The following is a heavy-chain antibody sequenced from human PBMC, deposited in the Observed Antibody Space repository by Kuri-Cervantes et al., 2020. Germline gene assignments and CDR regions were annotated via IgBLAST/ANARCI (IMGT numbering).Heavy chain of an antibody. J-gene: IGHJ3*02. CDR2: ISGFNGNT. Sequence: ASVKVSCKASGYTFTSYGISWVRQAPGQGLEWMGWISGFNGNTNYAQKLQGRVTMTIDTSTSTAYMELRSLRSDDTAVYYCAREPPYYYDSSGYYYAFDIWGQGTMVTVSS. CDR3: AREPPYYYDSSGYYYAFDI. CDR1: GYTFTSYG. D-gene: IGHD3-22*01. V-gene: IGHV1-18*01.